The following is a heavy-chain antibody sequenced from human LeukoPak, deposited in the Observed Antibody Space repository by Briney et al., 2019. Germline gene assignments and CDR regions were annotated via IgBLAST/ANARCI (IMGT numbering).Heavy chain of an antibody. CDR2: INHSGST. CDR1: GFTFSIAW. CDR3: ARGRPVAGANWFDP. V-gene: IGHV4-34*01. J-gene: IGHJ5*02. Sequence: PGGSLRLSCAASGFTFSIAWMSWIRQPPGKGLEWIGEINHSGSTNYNPSLKSRVTVSVDTSKNQFSLKLSSVTAADTAVYYCARGRPVAGANWFDPWGQGALVTVSS. D-gene: IGHD6-13*01.